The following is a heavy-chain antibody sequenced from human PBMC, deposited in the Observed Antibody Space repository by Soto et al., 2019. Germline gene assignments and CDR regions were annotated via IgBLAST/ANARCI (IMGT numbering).Heavy chain of an antibody. CDR2: SSYSGNTYYNRT. CDR1: GGSITTDY. D-gene: IGHD1-26*01. J-gene: IGHJ5*02. Sequence: SETLSLTCTVSGGSITTDYWGWVRQPPGKGLEWLGYSSYSGNTYYNRTYYNPSVKGRLTISLHKSENQFSLELTSVTAAETAVYDCVRLPRWGGFDPWGQGTLVX. CDR3: VRLPRWGGFDP. V-gene: IGHV4-59*08.